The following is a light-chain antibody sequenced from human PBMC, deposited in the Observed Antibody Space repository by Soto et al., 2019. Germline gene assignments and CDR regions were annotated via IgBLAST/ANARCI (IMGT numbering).Light chain of an antibody. CDR1: NSDIGGYNY. V-gene: IGLV2-14*03. CDR2: DVS. Sequence: QSALTQPASVSGSPGQSITISCTGTNSDIGGYNYVSWYQQHPGKAPKLMIYDVSNRPSGVSYRFSGSKSGNTASLTLSGLQDEDEADYYCSSYTSRSTLGVFGGGTQLTVL. CDR3: SSYTSRSTLGV. J-gene: IGLJ2*01.